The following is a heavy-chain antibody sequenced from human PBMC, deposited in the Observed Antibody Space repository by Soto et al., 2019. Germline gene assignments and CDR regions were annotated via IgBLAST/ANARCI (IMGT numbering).Heavy chain of an antibody. Sequence: VQLVESGGGLVKPGGSLRLSCAASGFTFSDYYMSWIRQAPGKGLEWLAYISRDGNAIFYADSVNGRFTISRDNAKNSLFLQMDDLIAEDTGMSFCATGAEMSTLTKWFDPWGRGILVTVSS. J-gene: IGHJ5*02. V-gene: IGHV3-11*01. CDR1: GFTFSDYY. CDR3: ATGAEMSTLTKWFDP. D-gene: IGHD1-1*01. CDR2: ISRDGNAI.